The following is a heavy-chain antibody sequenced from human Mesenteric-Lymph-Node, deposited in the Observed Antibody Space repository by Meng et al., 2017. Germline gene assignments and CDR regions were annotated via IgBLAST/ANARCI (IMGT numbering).Heavy chain of an antibody. CDR1: GGTFSSYA. CDR3: ARDPEFAY. V-gene: IGHV1-69*01. D-gene: IGHD3-10*01. Sequence: QLQVVQSGAWVRKPGASVKCSCKASGGTFSSYAISWLRQAPGQGLEWMGGIIPIFGTANYAQKFQGRVTITADESTSTAYMELSALSSEDTAVYYCARDPEFAYWGQGTLVTVSS. J-gene: IGHJ4*02. CDR2: IIPIFGTA.